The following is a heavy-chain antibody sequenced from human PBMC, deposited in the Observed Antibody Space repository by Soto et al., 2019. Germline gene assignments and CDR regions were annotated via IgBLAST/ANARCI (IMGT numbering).Heavy chain of an antibody. CDR3: ARVVHPGYSCWSVPVGGGRFDP. Sequence: QVQLVQSGAEVKEPGSSVNVSCKTSGGTFGNTAVTWVRQVPGQGLEWIGGIVPLFGTANYAQKFRGRVMITADESPSTAYMDLSRLRSDDTAIYYWARVVHPGYSCWSVPVGGGRFDPWCQGTLVTVSS. J-gene: IGHJ5*02. V-gene: IGHV1-69*12. CDR2: IVPLFGTA. D-gene: IGHD3-3*01. CDR1: GGTFGNTA.